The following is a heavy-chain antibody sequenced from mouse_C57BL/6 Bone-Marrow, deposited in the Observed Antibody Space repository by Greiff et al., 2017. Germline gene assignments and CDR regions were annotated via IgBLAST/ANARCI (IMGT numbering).Heavy chain of an antibody. CDR2: IYPGDGDT. CDR3: ARRGNYYGSRYPYYFDY. D-gene: IGHD1-1*01. V-gene: IGHV1-80*01. Sequence: QVQLQESGAELVKPGASVKISCKASGYAFSSYWMHWVKQRPGKGLAWIGQIYPGDGDTNYNGKFKGKATLTADKSSSTAYMQLSSLTSEDSAVYFCARRGNYYGSRYPYYFDYWGQGTTLTVSS. CDR1: GYAFSSYW. J-gene: IGHJ2*01.